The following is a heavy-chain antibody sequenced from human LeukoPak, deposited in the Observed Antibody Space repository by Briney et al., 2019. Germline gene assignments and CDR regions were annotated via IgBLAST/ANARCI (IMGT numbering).Heavy chain of an antibody. CDR3: PRASQRETYFNAFDI. Sequence: SETLSLTCAGYVGTYSGHYWSWIRQPPGKGLEWIGEVDHTGNSNYKSALKSRVTISVDTSKNQFSLKLNSVTAADTAVYYCPRASQRETYFNAFDIWGQGTMVTVSS. CDR1: VGTYSGHY. J-gene: IGHJ3*02. V-gene: IGHV4-34*01. D-gene: IGHD1-26*01. CDR2: VDHTGNS.